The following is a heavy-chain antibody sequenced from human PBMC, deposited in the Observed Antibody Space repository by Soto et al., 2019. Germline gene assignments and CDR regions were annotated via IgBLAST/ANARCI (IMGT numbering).Heavy chain of an antibody. J-gene: IGHJ4*02. CDR1: GGSISSYY. CDR2: IYYSGST. CDR3: ARASILGASDY. Sequence: SETLSLTCTVSGGSISSYYWSRIRQPPGKGLEWIGYIYYSGSTNYNPSLKSRVSISVDTSKNQFSLKLNSVTAADTAVYYCARASILGASDYWGQGTLVTVSS. D-gene: IGHD1-26*01. V-gene: IGHV4-59*01.